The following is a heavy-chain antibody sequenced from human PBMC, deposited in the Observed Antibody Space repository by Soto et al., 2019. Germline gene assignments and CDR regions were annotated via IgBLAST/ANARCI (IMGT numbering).Heavy chain of an antibody. CDR1: GFTFSRYG. V-gene: IGHV3-21*04. Sequence: EVQLVESGGGLVKPGGSLRLSCAASGFTFSRYGMNWVRQAPGKGLEWVSSISSSTSYVYYADSVKGRFSVSRDNAKNILYLQMDNLRDEDTALYYCAREVGAPSGWLDPWGQGTQVTVSS. CDR3: AREVGAPSGWLDP. J-gene: IGHJ5*02. D-gene: IGHD1-26*01. CDR2: ISSSTSYV.